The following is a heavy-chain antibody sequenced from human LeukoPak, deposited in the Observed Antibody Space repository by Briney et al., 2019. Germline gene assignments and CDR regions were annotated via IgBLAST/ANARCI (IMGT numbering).Heavy chain of an antibody. CDR3: AARHSYRSGWFYFDF. CDR1: GFTFDDYA. D-gene: IGHD6-19*01. J-gene: IGHJ4*02. V-gene: IGHV3-9*01. Sequence: PPGGSLRLSCAASGFTFDDYAMPWVRQAPGKGLGWVSGITWNSDYKVYADSVKGRFTISRDNAKNSLYLQMNSLRDEDTALYYCAARHSYRSGWFYFDFWGQGTLVTVSS. CDR2: ITWNSDYK.